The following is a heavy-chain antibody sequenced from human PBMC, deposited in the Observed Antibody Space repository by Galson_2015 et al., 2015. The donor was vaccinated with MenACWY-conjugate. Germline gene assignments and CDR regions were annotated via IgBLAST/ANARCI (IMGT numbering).Heavy chain of an antibody. J-gene: IGHJ5*02. D-gene: IGHD4-17*01. V-gene: IGHV3-66*02. Sequence: SLRLSCAASGFTVSSNYMSWVRQAPGKGLEWVSVIYSGGSTYYADSVKGRFTISRDNSKNTLYLQMDSLRAEDTAVYYCARSGYGDYARWFDPWGQGTLVTVSS. CDR2: IYSGGST. CDR3: ARSGYGDYARWFDP. CDR1: GFTVSSNY.